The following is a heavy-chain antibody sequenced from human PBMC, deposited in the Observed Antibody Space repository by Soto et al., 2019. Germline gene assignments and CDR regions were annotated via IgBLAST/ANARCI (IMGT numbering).Heavy chain of an antibody. J-gene: IGHJ4*02. CDR1: GGSFSGYY. Sequence: QVQLQQWGAGLLKPSETLSLTCAVYGGSFSGYYWSWIRQPPGKGLEWIGEINHSGSTNYNPSLKNRVTTSVDTSKNQFSLKLSSVTAADTAVYYCARGAAAYWSYWGQGTLVTVSS. CDR2: INHSGST. CDR3: ARGAAAYWSY. V-gene: IGHV4-34*01. D-gene: IGHD2-2*01.